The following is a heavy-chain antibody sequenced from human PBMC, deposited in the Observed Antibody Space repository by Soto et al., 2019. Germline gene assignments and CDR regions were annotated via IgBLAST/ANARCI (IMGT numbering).Heavy chain of an antibody. Sequence: VQLVESGGGVVQPGRSLRLSCAASGFTFIDYAMHWVRQAPGKGLEWVAVDSHDGRNTHYADSVKGRFTISRDSSKNTVYLEMTSLRAEDTSVYYCAKGGRQWLVTSDFNYWGQGALVTVSS. V-gene: IGHV3-30*18. J-gene: IGHJ4*02. D-gene: IGHD6-19*01. CDR3: AKGGRQWLVTSDFNY. CDR1: GFTFIDYA. CDR2: DSHDGRNT.